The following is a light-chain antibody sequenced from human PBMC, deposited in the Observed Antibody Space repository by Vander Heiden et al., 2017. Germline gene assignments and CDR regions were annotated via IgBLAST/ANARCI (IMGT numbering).Light chain of an antibody. Sequence: HAGLTQPPSVSKGLRQTATLTCTANSNNVANQGAARLQQHHAHPLTLPSYRNDSRPSGIAERFSAARSGNKTSLTITGLQPEDEADYYCSAWDSSLSAWVFGGGTKLTVI. CDR3: SAWDSSLSAWV. V-gene: IGLV10-54*04. J-gene: IGLJ3*02. CDR2: RND. CDR1: SNNVANQG.